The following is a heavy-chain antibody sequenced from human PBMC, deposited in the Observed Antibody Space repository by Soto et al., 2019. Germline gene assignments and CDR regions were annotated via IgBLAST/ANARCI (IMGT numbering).Heavy chain of an antibody. V-gene: IGHV4-4*02. CDR1: GDSINSSQL. CDR3: AARHFWSGPWTHTRLDY. J-gene: IGHJ4*02. D-gene: IGHD3-3*02. CDR2: ISHSGST. Sequence: PSETLSLTCAVSGDSINSSQLWDCVRQPPGKGLGWIGQISHSGSTNYNPSLTSRVTISVDKSKNHFSLKLTSVTAADTAVYYCAARHFWSGPWTHTRLDYWGQGTLVTVYS.